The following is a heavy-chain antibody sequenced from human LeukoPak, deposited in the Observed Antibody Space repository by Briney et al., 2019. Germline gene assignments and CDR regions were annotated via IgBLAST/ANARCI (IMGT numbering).Heavy chain of an antibody. Sequence: PSETLSLTCTVSGGSISSSSYYWGWIRQPPGKGLEWIGSIYYSGNTYYNPSLKSRVTISVDTSKNQFSLKLSSVTAADTAVYYCAREKDYDILTGYYKGAFDIWGQGTMVTVSS. CDR1: GGSISSSSYY. V-gene: IGHV4-39*07. J-gene: IGHJ3*02. CDR3: AREKDYDILTGYYKGAFDI. D-gene: IGHD3-9*01. CDR2: IYYSGNT.